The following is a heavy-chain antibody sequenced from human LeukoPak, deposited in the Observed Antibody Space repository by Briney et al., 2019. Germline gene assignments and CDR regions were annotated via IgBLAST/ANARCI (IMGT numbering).Heavy chain of an antibody. J-gene: IGHJ6*02. Sequence: GGSLRLSCAASGFTFSSYGMHWVRQAPGKGLEWVAVISYDGSNKYYADSVKGRFTISRDNSKNTLYLQMNSLRAEDTAVYYCAKSNPTNYDFWSGYYTGHYGMDVWGQGTTVTVSS. CDR2: ISYDGSNK. V-gene: IGHV3-30*18. CDR3: AKSNPTNYDFWSGYYTGHYGMDV. D-gene: IGHD3-3*01. CDR1: GFTFSSYG.